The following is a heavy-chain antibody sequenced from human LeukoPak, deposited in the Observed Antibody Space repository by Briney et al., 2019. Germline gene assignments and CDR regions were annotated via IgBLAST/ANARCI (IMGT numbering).Heavy chain of an antibody. V-gene: IGHV3-33*01. CDR1: GFSFSTYA. CDR3: ARLEKFSGFYECDSSGYYCYFDY. D-gene: IGHD3-22*01. J-gene: IGHJ4*02. Sequence: PGGSLRLSCAASGFSFSTYAMHWVRQAPGKGLDWLAMIWSDGSNLYYADSVKGRFTISRENSKNTLYLQMNSLRAEDTAVYYCARLEKFSGFYECDSSGYYCYFDYWGQGTLVTVSS. CDR2: IWSDGSNL.